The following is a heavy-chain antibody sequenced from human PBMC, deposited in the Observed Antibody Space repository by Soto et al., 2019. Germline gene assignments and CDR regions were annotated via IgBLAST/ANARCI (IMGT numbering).Heavy chain of an antibody. CDR3: TGLSFGEIYNY. Sequence: EVELVESGGGLVKPGGSLTLSCAASGFSFKNAWMNWVRQAPGKGLEWVGRIKNKNDGGTTDYAAFVKGRFTISRDASENALYLHMNGLKTEDTGVYFCTGLSFGEIYNYWGQGSLVTVSS. CDR1: GFSFKNAW. J-gene: IGHJ4*01. CDR2: IKNKNDGGTT. V-gene: IGHV3-15*07. D-gene: IGHD3-16*01.